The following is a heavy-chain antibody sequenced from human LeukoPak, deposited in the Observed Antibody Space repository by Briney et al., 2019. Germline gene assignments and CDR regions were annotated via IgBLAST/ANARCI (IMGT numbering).Heavy chain of an antibody. CDR1: GFTFDDYA. J-gene: IGHJ2*01. CDR2: ISWNSGHK. CDR3: AKDRRPTVSGGYFDL. Sequence: GGSPRLSCAASGFTFDDYAMHWVRQAPGKGLEWVSGISWNSGHKGYADSVKGRFTISRDNAKNSLYLRMNSLRAEDTALYYCAKDRRPTVSGGYFDLWGRGTLVIVSS. D-gene: IGHD3-10*01. V-gene: IGHV3-9*01.